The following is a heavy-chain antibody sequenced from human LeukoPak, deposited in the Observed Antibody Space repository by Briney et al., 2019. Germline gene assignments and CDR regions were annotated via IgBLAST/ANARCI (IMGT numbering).Heavy chain of an antibody. CDR1: GFTFSDYY. Sequence: GGSLRLSCAASGFTFSDYYMSWIRQAPGKGLEWVSYISSSGSTIYYADSVKGRFTISRDNAKNSLYLQMYSLRAEDTAVYYCARDPGYYDSSGYYVDYWGQGTLVTVSS. D-gene: IGHD3-22*01. CDR3: ARDPGYYDSSGYYVDY. J-gene: IGHJ4*02. V-gene: IGHV3-11*01. CDR2: ISSSGSTI.